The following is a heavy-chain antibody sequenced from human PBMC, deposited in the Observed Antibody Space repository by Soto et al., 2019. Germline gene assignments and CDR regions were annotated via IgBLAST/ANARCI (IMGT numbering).Heavy chain of an antibody. CDR2: ISAYNGNT. CDR1: GYTFTSYG. Sequence: ASVKVSCKASGYTFTSYGISWVRQAPGQGLEWMGWISAYNGNTNYAQKLQGRVTMTTDTSTSTAYMELRSLRSDDTAVYYCARDFKRGVVTAAETYGMDVWGQGTTVTVSS. V-gene: IGHV1-18*04. J-gene: IGHJ6*02. D-gene: IGHD2-2*01. CDR3: ARDFKRGVVTAAETYGMDV.